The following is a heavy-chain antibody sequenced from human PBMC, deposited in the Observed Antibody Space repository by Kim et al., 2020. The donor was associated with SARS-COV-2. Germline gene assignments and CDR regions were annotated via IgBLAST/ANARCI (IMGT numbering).Heavy chain of an antibody. CDR2: ISGSGGST. V-gene: IGHV3-23*01. CDR1: GFTFSSYA. CDR3: AKDQYYYDSSGYSSYYYYYGMDV. J-gene: IGHJ6*02. D-gene: IGHD3-22*01. Sequence: GGSLRLSCAASGFTFSSYAMSWVRQAPGKGLEWVSAISGSGGSTYYADSVKGRFTISRDNSKNTLYLQMNSLRAEDTAVYYCAKDQYYYDSSGYSSYYYYYGMDVWGQGTTVTVSS.